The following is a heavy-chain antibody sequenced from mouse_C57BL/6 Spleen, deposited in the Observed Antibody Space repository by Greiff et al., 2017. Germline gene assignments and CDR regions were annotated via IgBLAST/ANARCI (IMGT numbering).Heavy chain of an antibody. D-gene: IGHD2-2*01. CDR2: VDPSDSET. Sequence: VQLQQPGAELVRPGSSVKLSCKASGYTFTSYWMHWVKQRPIQGLEWIGNVDPSDSETHYNQKFKDKATLTVDQSSSTAYRQLSSLTSEDSAVDYCARWGGYDGAMDYWGQGTSVTVSS. CDR1: GYTFTSYW. J-gene: IGHJ4*01. CDR3: ARWGGYDGAMDY. V-gene: IGHV1-52*01.